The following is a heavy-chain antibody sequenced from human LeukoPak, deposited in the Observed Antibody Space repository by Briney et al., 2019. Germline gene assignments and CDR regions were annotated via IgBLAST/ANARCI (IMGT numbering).Heavy chain of an antibody. CDR2: IWYDGSDK. V-gene: IGHV3-33*01. Sequence: GGSLRLSCAASGFTFSSYGMHWVRQAPGKGLEWVAVIWYDGSDKYYADSVKGRFTISRDNSKNTVYLQMNSLRAEDTAVYYCARDRSGDFQHWGQGTLVTVSS. CDR3: ARDRSGDFQH. CDR1: GFTFSSYG. J-gene: IGHJ1*01. D-gene: IGHD3-10*01.